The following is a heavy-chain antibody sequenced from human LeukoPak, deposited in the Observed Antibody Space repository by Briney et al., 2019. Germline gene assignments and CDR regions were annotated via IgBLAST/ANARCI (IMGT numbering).Heavy chain of an antibody. CDR2: ISSSSSTI. J-gene: IGHJ4*02. V-gene: IGHV3-48*01. Sequence: ISSSSSTIYYADSVKGRFTISRDNAKNSLYLQMNSLRAEDTAVYYCARDLNGAKDGYYYDYWGQGTLVTVSS. CDR3: ARDLNGAKDGYYYDY. D-gene: IGHD3-9*01.